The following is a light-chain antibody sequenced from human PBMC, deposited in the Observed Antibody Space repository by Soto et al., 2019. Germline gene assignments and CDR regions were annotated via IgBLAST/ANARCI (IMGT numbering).Light chain of an antibody. CDR3: QSYDSYLSHFYV. V-gene: IGLV1-40*01. CDR2: GNN. Sequence: QSVLTQPPSVSGAPGQGVTISCTGSSSSIGAGYDVHWYQQVPGTAPKLLIYGNNNWPSGVPDRFSGSKSGTSASLAITGLQAEDEADYYCQSYDSYLSHFYVFGTGTKLTVL. CDR1: SSSIGAGYD. J-gene: IGLJ1*01.